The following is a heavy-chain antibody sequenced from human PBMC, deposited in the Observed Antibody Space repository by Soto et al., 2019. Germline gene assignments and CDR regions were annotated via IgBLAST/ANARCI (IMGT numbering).Heavy chain of an antibody. CDR1: GYSFTIYC. CDR2: IYPGDSDT. J-gene: IGHJ6*02. Sequence: GESLKISCNGSGYSFTIYCIGLVLQMPGKGLEWMGIIYPGDSDTRYSPSFQGQVTISADKSISTAYLQWSSLKASDTAMYYCARHNKGVIGYYYYGMDVCGQGTTVTVSS. V-gene: IGHV5-51*01. D-gene: IGHD3-10*01. CDR3: ARHNKGVIGYYYYGMDV.